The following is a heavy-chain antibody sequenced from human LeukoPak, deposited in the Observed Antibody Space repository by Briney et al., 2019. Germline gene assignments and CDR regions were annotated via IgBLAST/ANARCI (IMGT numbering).Heavy chain of an antibody. J-gene: IGHJ4*02. CDR3: ARAAGSRSSSWYDPPHY. D-gene: IGHD6-13*01. V-gene: IGHV3-30-3*01. Sequence: GRSLRLSCAASGFTFSSYAMHWVRQAPGKGLEWVAVISYDGSNKYYADSVKGRFTISRDNSKNTLYLQMNSLRAEDTAVYYCARAAGSRSSSWYDPPHYWGQGTLDTVSS. CDR1: GFTFSSYA. CDR2: ISYDGSNK.